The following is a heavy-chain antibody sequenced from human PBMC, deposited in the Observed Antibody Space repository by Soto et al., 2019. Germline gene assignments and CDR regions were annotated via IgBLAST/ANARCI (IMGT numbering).Heavy chain of an antibody. Sequence: QVQLVQSGAEVKKPGSSVKVSCKASGGTFSSYTISWVRQAPGQGLEWMGRIIPILGIANYAQKFQGRVTITADKSTSTAYMELSNLRSEDTAVYYCAPDCSGGSCYSGYWGQGTLVTVSS. CDR2: IIPILGIA. CDR1: GGTFSSYT. CDR3: APDCSGGSCYSGY. D-gene: IGHD2-15*01. J-gene: IGHJ4*02. V-gene: IGHV1-69*02.